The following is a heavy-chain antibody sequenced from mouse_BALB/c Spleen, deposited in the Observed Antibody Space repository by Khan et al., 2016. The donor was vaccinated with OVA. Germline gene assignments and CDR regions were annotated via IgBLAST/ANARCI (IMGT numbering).Heavy chain of an antibody. CDR2: ILPGSGST. Sequence: QVRLQQSGAELMKPGASVKISCKATGYTFSGYWIEWVKQRPGHGLEWIGEILPGSGSTKYNETFKGKATLTADTSSNTAYMQLSSLTSEDSAVYYCARSRYYGSSYFDYWGQGTTLTVSS. D-gene: IGHD1-1*01. J-gene: IGHJ2*01. CDR3: ARSRYYGSSYFDY. V-gene: IGHV1-9*01. CDR1: GYTFSGYW.